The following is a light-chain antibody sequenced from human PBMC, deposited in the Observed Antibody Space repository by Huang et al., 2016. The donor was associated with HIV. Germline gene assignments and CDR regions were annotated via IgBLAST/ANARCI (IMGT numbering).Light chain of an antibody. J-gene: IGKJ4*01. CDR3: QQRAGWPLT. CDR2: EAS. CDR1: QHISGY. V-gene: IGKV3-11*01. Sequence: EIVLTQSPVTLSLSPGERATLSCRASQHISGYLAWYQQKPGQAPRLLIYEASIRATGIPVRFSGSGSGTDFTFSISSLEPEDFAFYYCQQRAGWPLTFGGGTKVEIK.